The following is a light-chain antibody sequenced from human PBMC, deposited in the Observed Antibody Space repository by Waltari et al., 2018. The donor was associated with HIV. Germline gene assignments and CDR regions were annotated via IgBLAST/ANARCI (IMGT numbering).Light chain of an antibody. CDR3: SSYAGSNNVV. CDR2: EVS. V-gene: IGLV2-8*01. Sequence: QSALTQPPSASGSPGQSVTIPCTGTSSDVGGYNYVSWYQQHPGKAPKLIIYEVSKRPSGVPDRFSGSKSGSTASLTVSGLQCEDEADYYCSSYAGSNNVVFGGGTKLTVL. J-gene: IGLJ2*01. CDR1: SSDVGGYNY.